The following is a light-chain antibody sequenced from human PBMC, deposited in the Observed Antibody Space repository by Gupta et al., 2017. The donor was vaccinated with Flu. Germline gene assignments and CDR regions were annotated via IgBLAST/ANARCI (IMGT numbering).Light chain of an antibody. CDR2: WAS. J-gene: IGKJ1*01. CDR1: QSVLYNTNNKNY. Sequence: DIVMTQSPDSLAVSLGERATINCKSSQSVLYNTNNKNYLAWYQQKAGQPPKVLIYWASTRESGVPDRFSGSGFGTDFTLTINSLQAEDVAVYYCQQDDSSPHTFGQGTKVEIK. V-gene: IGKV4-1*01. CDR3: QQDDSSPHT.